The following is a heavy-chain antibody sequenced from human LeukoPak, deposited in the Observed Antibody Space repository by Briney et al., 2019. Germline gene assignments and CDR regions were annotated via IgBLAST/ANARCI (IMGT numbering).Heavy chain of an antibody. V-gene: IGHV3-9*01. CDR2: IFWSSGRV. CDR3: AKSYPGSEYYGMDV. Sequence: GRSLRLSCAASGFTFDDDVIHWVRQTPGKGLEWVSGIFWSSGRVVYAESVKGRFSISRDSAKNSLYLQMNSLRGEDTAVYYCAKSYPGSEYYGMDVWGQGTTVTVSS. J-gene: IGHJ6*02. CDR1: GFTFDDDV. D-gene: IGHD2/OR15-2a*01.